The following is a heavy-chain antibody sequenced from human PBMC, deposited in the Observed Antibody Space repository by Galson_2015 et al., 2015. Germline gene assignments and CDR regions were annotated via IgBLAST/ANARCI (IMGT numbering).Heavy chain of an antibody. CDR1: GYTFTGFY. CDR3: GSASGDMCSSRCALYI. J-gene: IGHJ4*01. V-gene: IGHV1-2*04. Sequence: SVKVPCKACGYTFTGFYVHWVRQAPGKGLEWMGWINPQSGDTKNEQRFQGWFKQDRETAIRTAYLDLSRLKSDDTALYYCGSASGDMCSSRCALYIWGQGTLVTVSS. CDR2: INPQSGDT. D-gene: IGHD2-15*01.